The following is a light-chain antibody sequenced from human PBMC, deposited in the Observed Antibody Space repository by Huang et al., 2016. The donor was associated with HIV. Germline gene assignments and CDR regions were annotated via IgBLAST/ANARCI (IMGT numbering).Light chain of an antibody. Sequence: DIQMTQSPSSLSASVGDRVTITCQASQDISKFLNWYQQKPGKVPKLLIYDTSNLETGVPSRFSGSGSVTHFTFTISSLQPEDIATYYCQQYDSLPRTFGQGTKVEIK. CDR3: QQYDSLPRT. CDR2: DTS. V-gene: IGKV1-33*01. J-gene: IGKJ1*01. CDR1: QDISKF.